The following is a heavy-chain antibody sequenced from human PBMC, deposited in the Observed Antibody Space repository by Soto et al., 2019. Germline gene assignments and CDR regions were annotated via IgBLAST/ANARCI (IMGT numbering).Heavy chain of an antibody. CDR1: GFTFSGSA. J-gene: IGHJ4*02. Sequence: GGSLRLSCAASGFTFSGSAMHWVRQASGKGLEWVGRIRSKANSYATAYAAAVKGRFTITRDDSKNKAYLQMNSLKTEATAVYYCTRQTGGSGSYYPFDYWGQGTLVTVSS. CDR3: TRQTGGSGSYYPFDY. D-gene: IGHD3-10*01. V-gene: IGHV3-73*01. CDR2: IRSKANSYAT.